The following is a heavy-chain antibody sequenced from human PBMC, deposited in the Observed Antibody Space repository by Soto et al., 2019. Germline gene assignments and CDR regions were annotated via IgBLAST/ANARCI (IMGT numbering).Heavy chain of an antibody. V-gene: IGHV3-33*01. CDR1: GFIFNDYG. CDR3: ARARSRYSDSDLAY. J-gene: IGHJ4*02. CDR2: IWYDGRNQ. Sequence: QVQLVESGGGVVQPGRSLRLSCIASGFIFNDYGMHWVRQAPGKGLEWVAGIWYDGRNQYYADSVKGRLTISRDNSRNTLSLEGTSLRVEDTAVYYCARARSRYSDSDLAYWGQGTKVTVSS. D-gene: IGHD5-12*01.